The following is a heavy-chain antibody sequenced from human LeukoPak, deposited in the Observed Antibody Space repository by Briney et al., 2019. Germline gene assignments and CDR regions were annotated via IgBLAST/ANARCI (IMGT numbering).Heavy chain of an antibody. CDR3: AKGYTFHGVAHDSGYFDY. CDR2: ITWDGGNL. J-gene: IGHJ4*02. V-gene: IGHV3-9*03. Sequence: GRSLRLYCVTSGFTFADYTMHWVRQVPGKGLEWLSGITWDGGNLAYADSVKGRFTISRDNAKNSLYLQMNSLRNEDMAFYFCAKGYTFHGVAHDSGYFDYWGPGTLVTVSS. CDR1: GFTFADYT. D-gene: IGHD3-3*01.